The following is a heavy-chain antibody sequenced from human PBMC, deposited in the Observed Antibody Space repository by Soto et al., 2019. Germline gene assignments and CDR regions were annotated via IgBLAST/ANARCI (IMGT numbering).Heavy chain of an antibody. D-gene: IGHD2-15*01. CDR2: ISYDGSNK. CDR1: GFTFSSYA. J-gene: IGHJ3*02. Sequence: PGGSLRLSCAASGFTFSSYAMHWVRQAPGKGLERVAVISYDGSNKYYADSVKGRFTISRDNSKNTLYLQMNSLRAEDTAVYYCARGVVAAIVSGVFDIWGQGTMVTVSS. CDR3: ARGVVAAIVSGVFDI. V-gene: IGHV3-30-3*01.